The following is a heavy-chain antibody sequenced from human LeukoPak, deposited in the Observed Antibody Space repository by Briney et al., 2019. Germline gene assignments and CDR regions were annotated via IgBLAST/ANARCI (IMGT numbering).Heavy chain of an antibody. D-gene: IGHD3-3*01. Sequence: PGGSLRLSCAASGFTFSDYYMSWIRQAPGKGLEWVSYISSSGSTIYYADSVKGRFTISRDNAKNSLYLQMNSLRAEDTAVYYCAREARSGFWSGSLYYFDYWGQGTLVTVSS. V-gene: IGHV3-11*04. J-gene: IGHJ4*02. CDR3: AREARSGFWSGSLYYFDY. CDR2: ISSSGSTI. CDR1: GFTFSDYY.